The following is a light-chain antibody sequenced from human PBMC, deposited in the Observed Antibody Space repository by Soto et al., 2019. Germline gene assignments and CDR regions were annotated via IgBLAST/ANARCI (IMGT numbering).Light chain of an antibody. J-gene: IGLJ3*02. CDR3: SLKTATITRV. V-gene: IGLV2-18*01. CDR2: EVS. Sequence: QSALTQPPSVSGSPGQSVTISCTGSSSDVGSSNHVSWYQQAPGTAPKVIMYEVSNRPSGVPDRFSGSKSGDTASLTISGLQAEDEADYYCSLKTATITRVFGGGTKVTVL. CDR1: SSDVGSSNH.